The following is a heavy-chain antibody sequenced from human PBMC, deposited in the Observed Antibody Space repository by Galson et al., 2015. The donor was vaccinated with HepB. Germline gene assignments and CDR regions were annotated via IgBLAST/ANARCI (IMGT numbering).Heavy chain of an antibody. D-gene: IGHD3-22*01. J-gene: IGHJ4*02. CDR1: GFTFSSYS. Sequence: SLRLSCAASGFTFSSYSMNWVRQAPGKGLEWVSSISSSSSYMYYADSVKGRFTISRDNAKNSLYLQMNSMRAEDTAVYYCARDFTFEGLMIYTRDYYFGYWGQGTLVTVSS. CDR3: ARDFTFEGLMIYTRDYYFGY. V-gene: IGHV3-21*01. CDR2: ISSSSSYM.